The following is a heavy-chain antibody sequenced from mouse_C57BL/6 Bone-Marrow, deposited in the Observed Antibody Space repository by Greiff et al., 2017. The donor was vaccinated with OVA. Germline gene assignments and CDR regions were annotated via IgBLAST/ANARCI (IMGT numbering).Heavy chain of an antibody. CDR1: GFTFSDYG. Sequence: EVQGVESGGGLVKPGGSLKLSCAASGFTFSDYGMHWVRQAPEKGLEWVAYISSGSSSIYYADTVKGRFTISRDNAKNTLCLQMTSLRSEDTAMYYCAMVEDGNPYAMDYWGQGTSVTVSS. J-gene: IGHJ4*01. CDR2: ISSGSSSI. V-gene: IGHV5-17*01. CDR3: AMVEDGNPYAMDY. D-gene: IGHD2-1*01.